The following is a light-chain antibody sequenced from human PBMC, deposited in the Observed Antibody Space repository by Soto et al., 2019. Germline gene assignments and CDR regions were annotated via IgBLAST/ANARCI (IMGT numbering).Light chain of an antibody. CDR1: QSISTY. Sequence: DIQMTQSPSSLSASVGDRLTITCRASQSISTYLNWYQQKPGKVPKLLIPAASSLQSGVPSRFGGSGSGTDFTLTISSLQPEDLAIYYCQQTHTTFTFGGGTTVEIK. J-gene: IGKJ4*01. CDR2: AAS. CDR3: QQTHTTFT. V-gene: IGKV1-39*01.